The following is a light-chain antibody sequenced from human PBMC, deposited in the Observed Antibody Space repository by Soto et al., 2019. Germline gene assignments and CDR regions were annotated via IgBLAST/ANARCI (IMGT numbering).Light chain of an antibody. J-gene: IGLJ1*01. CDR2: EVV. CDR3: KSYAGSNTYV. Sequence: QSALTQPPSASGSPGQSFTISCTGTKXDIGVYDFVSWYQHHPGKAPRLIIYEVVQRPSGVPDRFSGSKSGNTASLTVSGLQAADEADYFCKSYAGSNTYVFGSGTKVTVL. V-gene: IGLV2-8*01. CDR1: KXDIGVYDF.